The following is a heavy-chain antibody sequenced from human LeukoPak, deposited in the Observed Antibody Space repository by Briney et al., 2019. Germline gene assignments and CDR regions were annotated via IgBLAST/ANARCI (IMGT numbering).Heavy chain of an antibody. CDR2: INSYGSST. V-gene: IGHV3-74*01. J-gene: IGHJ4*02. D-gene: IGHD1-26*01. CDR3: ARASGPIKKNRFDQ. CDR1: GFTFSSYW. Sequence: PGGSLRLSCAASGFTFSSYWMHWVRQAPGKGLVWVSRINSYGSSTSYADSAKGRFTISGDISRSTLYLEMNSLSAEDTAVYYCARASGPIKKNRFDQWGQGTLVTVSS.